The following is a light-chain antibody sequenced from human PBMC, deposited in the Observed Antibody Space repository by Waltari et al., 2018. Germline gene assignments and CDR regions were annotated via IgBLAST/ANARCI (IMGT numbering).Light chain of an antibody. Sequence: SYVLTQPPSVSVAPGETARITCGGDNIGSYSVHWYQQRPGQAPMLVIYYDSDRPSGIPERFSGSNSGNTATLTISRVEAGDEAKYYCHVWHPDVDPGVFGTGTEVTVL. J-gene: IGLJ1*01. CDR2: YDS. CDR1: NIGSYS. CDR3: HVWHPDVDPGV. V-gene: IGLV3-21*04.